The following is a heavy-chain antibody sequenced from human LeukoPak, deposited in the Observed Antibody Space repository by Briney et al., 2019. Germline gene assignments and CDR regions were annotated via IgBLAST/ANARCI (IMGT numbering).Heavy chain of an antibody. CDR2: ISYDGSNK. Sequence: GRSLRPSCAASGFTFTSYGMHWVRQAPGKGLEWVAVISYDGSNKYYVDPVKGRFTISRDNSKNTLYLQMNSLRAEDTAMYYCAKTPLLGYSSGWSGGIDYWGQGTLVTVSS. J-gene: IGHJ4*02. V-gene: IGHV3-30*18. CDR3: AKTPLLGYSSGWSGGIDY. D-gene: IGHD6-19*01. CDR1: GFTFTSYG.